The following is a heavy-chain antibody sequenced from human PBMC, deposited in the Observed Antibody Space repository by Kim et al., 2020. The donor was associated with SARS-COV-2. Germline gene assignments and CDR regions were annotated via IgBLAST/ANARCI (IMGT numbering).Heavy chain of an antibody. V-gene: IGHV4-39*02. J-gene: IGHJ5*02. Sequence: YYPPSLKSRVTISVETSNNHFSLRLSSVTAADTAVYYCARLRSGVGWFDPWGQGTLVTVSS. CDR3: ARLRSGVGWFDP. D-gene: IGHD5-12*01.